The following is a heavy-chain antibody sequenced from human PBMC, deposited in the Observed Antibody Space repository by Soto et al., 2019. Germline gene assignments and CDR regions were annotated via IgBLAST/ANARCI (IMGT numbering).Heavy chain of an antibody. CDR2: IIPIFGTA. V-gene: IGHV1-69*13. CDR3: ARGKQPPFYFDY. J-gene: IGHJ4*02. D-gene: IGHD1-1*01. CDR1: GGTFSSYA. Sequence: SVKVSCKASGGTFSSYAISWVRQAPGQGLEWMGGIIPIFGTANYAQKFQGRVTITADESTSTAYMELSSLRSEDTAVYYCARGKQPPFYFDYWGQGTLVTVSS.